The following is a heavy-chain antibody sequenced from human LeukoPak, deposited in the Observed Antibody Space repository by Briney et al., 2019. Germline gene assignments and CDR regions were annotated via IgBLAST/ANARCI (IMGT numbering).Heavy chain of an antibody. CDR3: ARHGDGYNPSDY. CDR1: GGSISSTSYY. Sequence: PSETLSLTCTVSGGSISSTSYYWGWIRQPPGKGLEWIGSIYYRGSTYYNPSLMSRVTISLDTSKNQFSLTLRSVTAADTAVYYCARHGDGYNPSDYWGQGILVTVSS. D-gene: IGHD5-24*01. J-gene: IGHJ4*02. CDR2: IYYRGST. V-gene: IGHV4-39*01.